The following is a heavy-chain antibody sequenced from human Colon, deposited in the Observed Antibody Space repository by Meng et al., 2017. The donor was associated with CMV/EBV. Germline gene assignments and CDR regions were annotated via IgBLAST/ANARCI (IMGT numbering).Heavy chain of an antibody. J-gene: IGHJ6*02. CDR2: ISNINYI. Sequence: GGSLRLSCAASGFTFSSYEMSWVRQAPGKGLEWVSSISNINYIYQADSVKGRFTISRDNAKNSLSLLMNSLRPEDTAVYYCARSYYYALDVWGQGTTVTVSS. D-gene: IGHD3-10*01. V-gene: IGHV3-21*01. CDR1: GFTFSSYE. CDR3: ARSYYYALDV.